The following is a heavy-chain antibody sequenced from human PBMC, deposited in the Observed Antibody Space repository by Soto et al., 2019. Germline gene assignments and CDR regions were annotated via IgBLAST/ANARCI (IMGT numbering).Heavy chain of an antibody. Sequence: SETLSLTCTVSGGSISSYYWSWIRQPPGKGLEWIGYIYYSGSTNYNPSHKSRVTISVDTSKNQFSLKLSSVTAADTAVYYCARGPFEYSSSSHLKKYYYYYYGMDVWGQGTTVTVSS. V-gene: IGHV4-59*01. J-gene: IGHJ6*02. CDR3: ARGPFEYSSSSHLKKYYYYYYGMDV. CDR1: GGSISSYY. D-gene: IGHD6-6*01. CDR2: IYYSGST.